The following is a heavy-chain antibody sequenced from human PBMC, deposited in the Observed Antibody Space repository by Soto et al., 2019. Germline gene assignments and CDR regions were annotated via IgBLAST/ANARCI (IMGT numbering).Heavy chain of an antibody. J-gene: IGHJ4*01. D-gene: IGHD2-2*01. CDR3: AREEEPVAMHSGY. V-gene: IGHV4-59*01. CDR2: IYYSGST. Sequence: SETLSLTCTVSGGSISSYYWSWIRQPPGKGLEWIGYIYYSGSTNYNPSLKSRVTISVDTSKNQFSLKLSSVTAADTAVYYCAREEEPVAMHSGYWGHGPPVTVS. CDR1: GGSISSYY.